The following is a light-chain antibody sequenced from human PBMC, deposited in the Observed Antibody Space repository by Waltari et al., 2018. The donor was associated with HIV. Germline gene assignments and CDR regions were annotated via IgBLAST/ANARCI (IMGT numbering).Light chain of an antibody. Sequence: QSALTQPASVSGSPGQSITISCTGTSSDVGGYNHVSWYQQHPGTAPKLMIFGVSNRPSGVSNRFSGSKSGNTASRTISGRQAEDEADYYCSSYTRSSTLGVFGTGTKVTVL. J-gene: IGLJ1*01. CDR1: SSDVGGYNH. V-gene: IGLV2-14*03. CDR2: GVS. CDR3: SSYTRSSTLGV.